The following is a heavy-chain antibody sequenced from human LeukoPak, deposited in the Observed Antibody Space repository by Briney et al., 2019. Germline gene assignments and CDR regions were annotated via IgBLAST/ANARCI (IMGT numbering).Heavy chain of an antibody. CDR3: GRQSSDDNHPRYFDH. Sequence: SETLSLTCSVSGGSVTYSPYYFWGWIRQPPGKGLEWIATVSYSGVTYYNPSLNSRVTISVDASKNQFSLKVTSVTATDTAVYFCGRQSSDDNHPRYFDHWGQGTLVTVPS. CDR1: GGSVTYSPYY. V-gene: IGHV4-39*01. CDR2: VSYSGVT. J-gene: IGHJ4*02. D-gene: IGHD1-1*01.